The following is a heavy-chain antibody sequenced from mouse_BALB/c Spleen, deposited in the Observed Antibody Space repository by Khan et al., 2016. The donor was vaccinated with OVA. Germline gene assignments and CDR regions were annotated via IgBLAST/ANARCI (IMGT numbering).Heavy chain of an antibody. V-gene: IGHV2-6-1*01. CDR1: GFSLTNYG. D-gene: IGHD2-4*01. CDR2: IWNDGGT. CDR3: ARRPYYHCNIMDY. J-gene: IGHJ4*01. Sequence: QVQLKQSGPGLVAPSQSLSITCTISGFSLTNYGVHWVRQPPGKGLEWLVVIWNDGGTTYNSALKSRLTISKDNSNSQAFLKMNSLQTDDTAMYFGARRPYYHCNIMDYWGQGTSVTVSS.